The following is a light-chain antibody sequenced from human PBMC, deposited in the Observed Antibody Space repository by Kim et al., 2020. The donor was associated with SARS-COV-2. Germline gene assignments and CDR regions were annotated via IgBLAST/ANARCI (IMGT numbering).Light chain of an antibody. Sequence: SVCPGQTARSTCSGDVLAKKYARWFQQKPGQAPVLVIYKDSERPSGIPERFSGSSSGTTVTLTISGAQVEDEADYYCYSAADNNVVFGGGTQLTVL. CDR2: KDS. CDR1: VLAKKY. CDR3: YSAADNNVV. V-gene: IGLV3-27*01. J-gene: IGLJ2*01.